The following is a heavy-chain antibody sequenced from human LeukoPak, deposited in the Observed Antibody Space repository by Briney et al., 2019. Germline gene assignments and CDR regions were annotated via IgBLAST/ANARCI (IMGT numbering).Heavy chain of an antibody. Sequence: GGSLRLSCAASGFTFSSYWMHWVRQAPGKGLVWVSRINSDGSSTSYADSVKGRFTIFRDNAQNSLYLQMNSLRAEDTAVYYCARDNWDDADAFDIWGQGTMVTVSS. J-gene: IGHJ3*02. CDR2: INSDGSST. V-gene: IGHV3-74*01. CDR3: ARDNWDDADAFDI. D-gene: IGHD1-20*01. CDR1: GFTFSSYW.